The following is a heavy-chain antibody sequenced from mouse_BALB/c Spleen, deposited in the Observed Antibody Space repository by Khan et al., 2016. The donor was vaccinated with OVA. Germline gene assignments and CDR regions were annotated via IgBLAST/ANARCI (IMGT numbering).Heavy chain of an antibody. D-gene: IGHD2-1*01. CDR3: TGSDLYGIFTY. J-gene: IGHJ3*01. V-gene: IGHV1-7*01. CDR1: GYTFTTYC. CDR2: IDPRNGYT. Sequence: QVKLQQSGAELVKPGASVKLSCKASGYTFTTYCMHWVKQRPEQGLEWIGNIDPRNGYTKYNQKFKDKATLTADKSSSTAYMQLSSLTSEDSAVYDCTGSDLYGIFTYWGQGTFVTVSA.